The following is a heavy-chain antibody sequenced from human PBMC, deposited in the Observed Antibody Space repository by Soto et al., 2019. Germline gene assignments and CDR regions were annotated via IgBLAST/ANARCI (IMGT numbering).Heavy chain of an antibody. CDR2: IYHSGST. Sequence: SETLSLTCAVSGGSISGGGYSWSWIRQPPGKGLEWIGYIYHSGSTYYNPSLKSRVTISVDRSKNQFSLKLSSLTAADTAVYYCARASRDDILTGYHYGMDVWGQGTTVTVSS. CDR1: GGSISGGGYS. D-gene: IGHD3-9*01. J-gene: IGHJ6*02. CDR3: ARASRDDILTGYHYGMDV. V-gene: IGHV4-30-2*01.